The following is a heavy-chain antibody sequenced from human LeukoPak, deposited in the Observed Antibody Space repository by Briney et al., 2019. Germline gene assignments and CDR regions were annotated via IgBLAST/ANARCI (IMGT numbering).Heavy chain of an antibody. V-gene: IGHV3-7*01. CDR2: IKQDGSEK. J-gene: IGHJ6*03. Sequence: PGCSLRLSCAASGFTFSSYWMSWVRQAPGKGLEWVANIKQDGSEKYYVDSVKGRFTISRNNAKNSLYLQMNSLRAYDTAVYYCARPRPGYCMDVWGKGTTVTVSS. D-gene: IGHD7-27*01. CDR1: GFTFSSYW. CDR3: ARPRPGYCMDV.